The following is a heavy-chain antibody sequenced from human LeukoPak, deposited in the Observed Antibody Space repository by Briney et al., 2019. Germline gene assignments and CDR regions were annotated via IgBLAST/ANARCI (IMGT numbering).Heavy chain of an antibody. V-gene: IGHV5-51*01. Sequence: GESLKISCKGSGYSFTNYWIGWVRQMPGKGLEWMGSIYPGDSDTRYSPSFQGQVTISADESISTAYVQWSSLKASDSAMYYCAVKPGYTGSWGTFDSWGLGTLVAV. CDR3: AVKPGYTGSWGTFDS. D-gene: IGHD1-26*01. CDR1: GYSFTNYW. CDR2: IYPGDSDT. J-gene: IGHJ4*02.